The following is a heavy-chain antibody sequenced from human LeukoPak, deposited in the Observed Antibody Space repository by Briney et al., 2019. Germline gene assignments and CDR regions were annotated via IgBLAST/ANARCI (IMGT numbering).Heavy chain of an antibody. D-gene: IGHD3-10*01. CDR3: ARETTYYYGSGSYHPLDY. CDR1: GGSISSSSYY. J-gene: IGHJ4*02. Sequence: SETLSLTCTVSGGSISSSSYYWGWIRQPPGKGLEWIGSIYHSGSTYYYPSLKSRVTISVDTSKNQFSLKLSSVTAADTAVYYCARETTYYYGSGSYHPLDYWGQGTLVTVSS. V-gene: IGHV4-39*07. CDR2: IYHSGST.